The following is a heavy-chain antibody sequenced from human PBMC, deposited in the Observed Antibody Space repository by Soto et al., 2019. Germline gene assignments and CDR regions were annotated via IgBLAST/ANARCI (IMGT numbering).Heavy chain of an antibody. CDR1: GFTFSSYA. CDR3: AKSIPRAPGYSSGWSFYFDY. Sequence: GGSLRLSCAASGFTFSSYAMSWVRQAPGKGLERVSAISGSGCSTYYADSVKGRFTISRDNSKNTLYLQMNSLRAEDTAVYYFAKSIPRAPGYSSGWSFYFDYWGQGTLVTVSS. D-gene: IGHD6-19*01. V-gene: IGHV3-23*01. CDR2: ISGSGCST. J-gene: IGHJ4*02.